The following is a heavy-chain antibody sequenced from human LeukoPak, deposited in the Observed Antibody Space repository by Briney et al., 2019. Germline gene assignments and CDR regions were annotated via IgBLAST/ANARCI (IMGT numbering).Heavy chain of an antibody. D-gene: IGHD1-26*01. CDR1: GGSISRSSYY. V-gene: IGHV4-39*01. CDR2: IYYSGST. CDR3: ARRGSIATGAFTY. J-gene: IGHJ4*02. Sequence: PSETLSLTCSVSGGSISRSSYYWGWTRQPPGKGLEWIGSIYYSGSTYYNPSLKSRVTISVDTSRNQFSLKLGSVTAADTAVYYCARRGSIATGAFTYWGQGTLLTVSS.